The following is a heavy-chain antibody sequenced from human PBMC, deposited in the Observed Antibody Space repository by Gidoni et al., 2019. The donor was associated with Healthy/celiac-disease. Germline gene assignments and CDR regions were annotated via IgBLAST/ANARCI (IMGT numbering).Heavy chain of an antibody. J-gene: IGHJ6*02. CDR1: GFTFSSFG. CDR3: ARGELPPSYGMDV. D-gene: IGHD3-10*01. CDR2: ISNDESHK. V-gene: IGHV3-30*03. Sequence: QVQLVESGGGVVQPERSLRLSCAASGFTFSSFGMHWVRQAPGKGLEWVAVISNDESHKYYADSVKGRFTISRDNSKNTLYLQMNSLRIEDTAVYYCARGELPPSYGMDVWGQGTTATVSS.